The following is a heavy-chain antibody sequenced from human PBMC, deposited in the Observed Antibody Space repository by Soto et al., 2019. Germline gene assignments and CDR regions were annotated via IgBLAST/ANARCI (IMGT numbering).Heavy chain of an antibody. CDR2: IDNSGST. CDR1: CGSIINYF. J-gene: IGHJ4*02. CDR3: ARGGQDFWSGPFDY. Sequence: SETLSLTCTFSCGSIINYFCNWIRQPAGKGLEWIGRIDNSGSTNYNPSLKSRITMSADTSRNQFSLKLNSVTAADTAVYYCARGGQDFWSGPFDYWGQGALVTVSS. V-gene: IGHV4-4*07. D-gene: IGHD3-3*01.